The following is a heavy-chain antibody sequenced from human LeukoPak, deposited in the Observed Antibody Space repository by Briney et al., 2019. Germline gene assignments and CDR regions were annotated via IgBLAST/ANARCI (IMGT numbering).Heavy chain of an antibody. Sequence: PGGSLRLSCAASGFTLSSNYMSWVRQAPGKGLEWVSVIYSGGSTYYSDSVKGRFTISRDNSKNTLYLQMNSLRAEDTAVYYCARDSVAALDYWGQGTLVTVSS. V-gene: IGHV3-66*02. J-gene: IGHJ4*02. D-gene: IGHD6-6*01. CDR1: GFTLSSNY. CDR3: ARDSVAALDY. CDR2: IYSGGST.